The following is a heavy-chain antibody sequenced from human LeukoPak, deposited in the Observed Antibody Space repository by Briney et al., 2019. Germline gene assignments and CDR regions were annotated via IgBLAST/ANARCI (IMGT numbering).Heavy chain of an antibody. Sequence: GASVKVSCKASGYIFTSYGISWVRQAPGQGLEWMGWISTYNGNTNYAQKLQGRVTITADESTSTAYMELSSLRSEDTAVYYCARGPRTGTHDYWGQGTLVTVSS. CDR2: ISTYNGNT. CDR1: GYIFTSYG. V-gene: IGHV1-18*01. D-gene: IGHD1-7*01. CDR3: ARGPRTGTHDY. J-gene: IGHJ4*02.